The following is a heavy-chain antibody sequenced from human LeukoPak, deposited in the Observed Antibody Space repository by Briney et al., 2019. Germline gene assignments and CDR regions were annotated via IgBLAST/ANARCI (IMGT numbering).Heavy chain of an antibody. CDR1: GFTFSRYW. Sequence: SWGSLRLSCAASGFTFSRYWMSWVRQVPGKGLEWVANIKQDGSEKDYVDSVKGRFTISRDNAKNSLYLQMNSLTAEDTAVYYCARESFAARWDWGQGTLVTVSS. J-gene: IGHJ4*02. V-gene: IGHV3-7*01. D-gene: IGHD6-6*01. CDR2: IKQDGSEK. CDR3: ARESFAARWD.